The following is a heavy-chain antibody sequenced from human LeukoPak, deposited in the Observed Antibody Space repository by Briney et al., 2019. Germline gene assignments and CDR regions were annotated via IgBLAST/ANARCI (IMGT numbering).Heavy chain of an antibody. Sequence: AAVTVSCKPSGYTFTSYGISWVRQAPGQGLEGMGWISVYNDNTNYAQKLQGRVTMTTDTSRSTAYMERRTLRSDDTAVYYCARDVIAPFDYWGQGTLVTASS. V-gene: IGHV1-18*01. CDR1: GYTFTSYG. CDR3: ARDVIAPFDY. CDR2: ISVYNDNT. D-gene: IGHD2-21*01. J-gene: IGHJ4*02.